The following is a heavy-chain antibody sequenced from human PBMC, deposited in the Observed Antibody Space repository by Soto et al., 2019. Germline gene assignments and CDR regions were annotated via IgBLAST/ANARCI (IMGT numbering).Heavy chain of an antibody. D-gene: IGHD5-18*01. CDR3: ATESGSTYGYFDY. V-gene: IGHV4-30-4*01. Sequence: SETLSLTCTVSGGSVSSGYNYWSWIRQSPGKGLEWIGYISGSGSTGYNPSLKNRLTMSVDRSKDQFTLRLTSVTAADTAVYFCATESGSTYGYFDYWGQGTQVTVSS. CDR2: ISGSGST. J-gene: IGHJ4*02. CDR1: GGSVSSGYNY.